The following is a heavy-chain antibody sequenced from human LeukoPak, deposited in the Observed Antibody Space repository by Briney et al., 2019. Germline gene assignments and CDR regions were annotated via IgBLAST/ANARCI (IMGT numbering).Heavy chain of an antibody. J-gene: IGHJ6*03. D-gene: IGHD2-2*01. CDR1: GYTFTSYY. Sequence: ASVKVSCKASGYTFTSYYMHWVRQAPGQGLEGMGIINPSGGSTNYAQKFQGRVTMTRDMSTGTVYMELSSLRSEDTAVYFCARGLSSTSSFYYNSYYMDVWGKGTTVTVSS. V-gene: IGHV1-46*01. CDR2: INPSGGST. CDR3: ARGLSSTSSFYYNSYYMDV.